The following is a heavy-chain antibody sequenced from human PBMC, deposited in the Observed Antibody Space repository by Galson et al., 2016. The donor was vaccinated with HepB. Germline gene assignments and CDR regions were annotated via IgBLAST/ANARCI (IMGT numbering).Heavy chain of an antibody. J-gene: IGHJ1*01. CDR3: ARAQKWELLFPS. CDR2: ISINDNT. Sequence: SLRLSCAASGFTVGDDYMRWVRQAPGKGLEWISFISINDNTFYRDSVKGRFSISRDRSTNTLYLQLNSLRVEETAVYYCARAQKWELLFPSWGQGTLVTVSS. CDR1: GFTVGDDY. V-gene: IGHV3-53*01. D-gene: IGHD1-26*01.